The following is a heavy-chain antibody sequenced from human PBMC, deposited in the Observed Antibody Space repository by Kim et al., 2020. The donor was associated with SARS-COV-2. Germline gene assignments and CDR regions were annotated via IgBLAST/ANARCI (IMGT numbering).Heavy chain of an antibody. CDR3: ARDGPRWEWLVDFDY. CDR1: GFTFSSYG. V-gene: IGHV3-33*01. Sequence: GGSLRLYCAASGFTFSSYGMHWVRQAPGKGLEWVAVIWYDGSNKYYADSVKGRFTISRDNSKNTLYLQMNSLRAEDTAVYYCARDGPRWEWLVDFDYWGQGTLVTVSS. D-gene: IGHD6-19*01. CDR2: IWYDGSNK. J-gene: IGHJ4*02.